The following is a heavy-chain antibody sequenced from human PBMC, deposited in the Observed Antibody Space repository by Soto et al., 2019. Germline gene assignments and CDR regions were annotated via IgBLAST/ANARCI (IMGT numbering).Heavy chain of an antibody. Sequence: GASVKVSCKASGYTFTSYDISWVRQATGQGLEWMGWMNPNSGNTGYSQKLQGRVTITRDTSASTAYMELSSLTSKDTAVYYCARAMVSDAFDIWGQGTMVTVS. V-gene: IGHV1-8*01. D-gene: IGHD5-18*01. J-gene: IGHJ3*02. CDR2: MNPNSGNT. CDR3: ARAMVSDAFDI. CDR1: GYTFTSYD.